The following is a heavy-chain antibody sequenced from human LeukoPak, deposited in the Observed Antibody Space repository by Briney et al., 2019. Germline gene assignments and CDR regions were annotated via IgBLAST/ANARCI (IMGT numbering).Heavy chain of an antibody. V-gene: IGHV3-23*01. CDR2: ISGSGAST. Sequence: GGSLRLSCAASGFTFSSYAKNWVRQAPGKGLEWVSGISGSGASTYYADSVKGRFTISRDNSKNTLYLQMNSLRAEDTAVYYCASSIAAAGTFGYWGQGTLVTVSS. D-gene: IGHD6-13*01. J-gene: IGHJ4*02. CDR3: ASSIAAAGTFGY. CDR1: GFTFSSYA.